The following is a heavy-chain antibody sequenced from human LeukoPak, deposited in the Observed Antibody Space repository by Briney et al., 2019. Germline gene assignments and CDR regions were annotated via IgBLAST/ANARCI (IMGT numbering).Heavy chain of an antibody. V-gene: IGHV4-31*03. J-gene: IGHJ4*02. D-gene: IGHD3-3*01. CDR2: IYYSGST. CDR1: GGSISSGHYY. Sequence: SQTLSLTCTVSGGSISSGHYYWSWIRQHPGKGLEWIGYIYYSGSTYYNSSLKSRVTISVDTSKNQFSLKLSSVTAADTAVYYCARAVDFWRSSGQRGYYFDYWGQGTLVTVSS. CDR3: ARAVDFWRSSGQRGYYFDY.